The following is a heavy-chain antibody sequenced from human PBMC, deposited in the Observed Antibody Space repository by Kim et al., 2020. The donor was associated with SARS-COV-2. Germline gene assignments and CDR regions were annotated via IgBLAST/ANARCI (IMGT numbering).Heavy chain of an antibody. J-gene: IGHJ5*02. Sequence: GGSLRLSCAASGFTFNSYWMHWVRQAPGKGLVWVSRINNDGSVTTYTDSVKGRFTISRDNAKNTLFLQMDNLKVEDTAVYYCVRDPGRIVVNGNWFDPWGQGTLVTVSS. CDR3: VRDPGRIVVNGNWFDP. CDR1: GFTFNSYW. D-gene: IGHD3-22*01. V-gene: IGHV3-74*01. CDR2: INNDGSVT.